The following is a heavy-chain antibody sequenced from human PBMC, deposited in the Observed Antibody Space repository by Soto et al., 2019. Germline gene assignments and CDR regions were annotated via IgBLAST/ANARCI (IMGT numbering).Heavy chain of an antibody. D-gene: IGHD3-22*01. Sequence: EASVKVSCKASGYTFTSYGISWVRQAPGQGLEWMGWISAYNGNTNYAQKLQGRVTITRDTSASTAYMELRGLRSEDTAVYYCAILGTYYFDNSDNYFDFWGQGTLVTVSS. V-gene: IGHV1-18*01. CDR2: ISAYNGNT. J-gene: IGHJ4*02. CDR1: GYTFTSYG. CDR3: AILGTYYFDNSDNYFDF.